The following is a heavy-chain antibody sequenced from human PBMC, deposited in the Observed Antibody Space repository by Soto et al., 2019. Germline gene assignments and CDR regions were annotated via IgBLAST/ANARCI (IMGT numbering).Heavy chain of an antibody. D-gene: IGHD2-21*02. CDR3: VRLVYGGDGRLEY. Sequence: QLQLQASGPGLVKPSETLSLTCTVSGDSFSSSRYYWGWVRQPPGKGLEWIAGISYSGSTYYNPSLKSRVTISVDKPKNQFSLKLNSVTAADTAVYYCVRLVYGGDGRLEYWGQGTLVTVSS. CDR2: ISYSGST. CDR1: GDSFSSSRYY. V-gene: IGHV4-39*01. J-gene: IGHJ4*02.